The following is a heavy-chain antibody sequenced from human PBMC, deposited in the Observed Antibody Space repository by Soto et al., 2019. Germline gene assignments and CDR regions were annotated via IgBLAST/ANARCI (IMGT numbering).Heavy chain of an antibody. Sequence: ASVKLSCKVSGYTFTSYYMHWVRQAPGQGLEWMGIINPSGGSTSYAQKFQGRVTMTRDTSTSTVYMELSSLRSEDTAVYYCARATPQPPAFDIWGQGTMVTVSS. J-gene: IGHJ3*02. CDR1: GYTFTSYY. V-gene: IGHV1-46*03. CDR2: INPSGGST. CDR3: ARATPQPPAFDI.